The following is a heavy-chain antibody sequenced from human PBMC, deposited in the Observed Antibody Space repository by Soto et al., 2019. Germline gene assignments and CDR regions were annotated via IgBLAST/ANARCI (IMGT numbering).Heavy chain of an antibody. J-gene: IGHJ4*02. CDR3: ARPLPTHTVACLHF. Sequence: QLHLQESGPRLVRPSETLSLTCTVSGDSINSGRYYWGWIRQPPGKGLEWIGSIPHIGNTYYNPSLKSGAAMSMDTSKNQFSLELRSVPAADTAVYYCARPLPTHTVACLHFLVRGTLVTVSS. CDR1: GDSINSGRYY. D-gene: IGHD5-12*01. V-gene: IGHV4-39*01. CDR2: IPHIGNT.